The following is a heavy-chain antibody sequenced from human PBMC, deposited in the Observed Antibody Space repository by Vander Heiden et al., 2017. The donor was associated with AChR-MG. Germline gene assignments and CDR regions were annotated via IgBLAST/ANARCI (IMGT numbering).Heavy chain of an antibody. CDR2: ISSSSSYI. V-gene: IGHV3-21*01. CDR1: GCTFRSYS. D-gene: IGHD6-19*01. J-gene: IGHJ4*02. CDR3: ARDRDGAVAGPPHFDY. Sequence: VQLVGSGGGLVKPGGSLRLSSAASGCTFRSYSMKWVRQAPGKGLEWVSFISSSSSYIYYADSVKGRFTISRDNAKNSLYLQMNSLRAEDTAVYYCARDRDGAVAGPPHFDYWGQGTLVTVSS.